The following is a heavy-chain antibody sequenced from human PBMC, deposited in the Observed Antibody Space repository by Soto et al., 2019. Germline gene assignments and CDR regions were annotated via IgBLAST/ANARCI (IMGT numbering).Heavy chain of an antibody. CDR2: IIPIFGTA. V-gene: IGHV1-69*01. CDR3: ARGTDYGDYLRHGMDV. J-gene: IGHJ6*02. CDR1: GGTFSSYA. Sequence: QVQLVQSGAEVKKPGSSVKVSCKASGGTFSSYAISWVRQAPGQGLEWVGGIIPIFGTANYAQKFQGRVTITADESTSTAYMELSSLRSEDTAVYYCARGTDYGDYLRHGMDVWGQGTTVTVSS. D-gene: IGHD4-17*01.